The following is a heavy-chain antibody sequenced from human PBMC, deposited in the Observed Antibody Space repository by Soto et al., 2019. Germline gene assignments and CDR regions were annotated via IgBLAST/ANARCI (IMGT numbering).Heavy chain of an antibody. V-gene: IGHV3-72*01. CDR1: GFTFSDHY. Sequence: GGSLSLSCAASGFTFSDHYMDWVRQAPGKGLEWVGRIRNKANSYTTEYAASVKGRFTISRDDSKNSLSLQMNSLKTEDTAVYYCAREGGHDLDYYYYDMDVWGQGTTVTVSS. CDR3: AREGGHDLDYYYYDMDV. D-gene: IGHD3-16*01. J-gene: IGHJ6*02. CDR2: IRNKANSYTT.